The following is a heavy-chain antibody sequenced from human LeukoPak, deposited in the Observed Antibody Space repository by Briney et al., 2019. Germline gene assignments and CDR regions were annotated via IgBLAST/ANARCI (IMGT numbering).Heavy chain of an antibody. V-gene: IGHV4-59*12. CDR3: VTEPGYCTGGRCYGGWFDP. D-gene: IGHD2-15*01. CDR2: IYSSGST. CDR1: GGSISSYY. J-gene: IGHJ5*02. Sequence: SETLSLTCTVSGGSISSYYWSWIRQPPGKGLEWIGYIYSSGSTNYNPSLKSRVTISLDTSKNQFSLKLNPVTAADTAVYYCVTEPGYCTGGRCYGGWFDPWGQGTLVTVSS.